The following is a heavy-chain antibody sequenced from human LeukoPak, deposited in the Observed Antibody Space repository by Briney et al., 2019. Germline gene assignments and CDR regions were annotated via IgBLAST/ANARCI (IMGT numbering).Heavy chain of an antibody. D-gene: IGHD6-19*01. J-gene: IGHJ3*02. CDR2: ISGSGDFA. Sequence: GGSLRLSCAASGFTLSSYAMSWVRQAPGKGLEWVSAISGSGDFAYYADSVKGRFTISRDNSKNTLYLQMNSLRAEDTAVYYCAKEHSSGWSRNAFDIWGQGTMVTVSS. CDR1: GFTLSSYA. CDR3: AKEHSSGWSRNAFDI. V-gene: IGHV3-23*01.